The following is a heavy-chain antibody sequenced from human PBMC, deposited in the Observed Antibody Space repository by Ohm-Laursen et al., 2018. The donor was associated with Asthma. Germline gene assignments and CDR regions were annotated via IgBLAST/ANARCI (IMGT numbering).Heavy chain of an antibody. CDR3: ARVRGDQAHWYFDL. V-gene: IGHV4-30-2*01. Sequence: PSETLSLTCAVSGGSISSGGYSWSWIRQPPGKGLEWIGYIYHSGSTYYNPSLKSRVTISVDRSKNQFSLKLSSVTAAGTAVYYCARVRGDQAHWYFDLWVRGTLVTVSS. D-gene: IGHD3-16*01. J-gene: IGHJ2*01. CDR2: IYHSGST. CDR1: GGSISSGGYS.